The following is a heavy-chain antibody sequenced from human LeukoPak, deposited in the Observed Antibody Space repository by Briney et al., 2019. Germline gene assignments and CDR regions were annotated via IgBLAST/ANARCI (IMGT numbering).Heavy chain of an antibody. CDR3: AKDKMSYDYLSFSVDY. V-gene: IGHV3-30*18. CDR1: GFTFSSYG. D-gene: IGHD4-11*01. J-gene: IGHJ4*02. CDR2: ISYDGSNK. Sequence: GRSLRLSCAASGFTFSSYGMHWVRQAPGKGLEWVAVISYDGSNKYYADSVKGRFTISRDNSKNTPYLQMNSLRAEDTAVYYCAKDKMSYDYLSFSVDYWGQGTLVTVSS.